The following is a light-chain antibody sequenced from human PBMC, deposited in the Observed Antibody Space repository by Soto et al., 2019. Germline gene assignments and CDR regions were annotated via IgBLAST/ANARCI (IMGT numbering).Light chain of an antibody. Sequence: QAVVTQPPSVSGAPGQRVTISCTGSSSNIGAGYDVHWYQQLPGTAPKLLIYGNGNRPSGVPDRFSGSKSGTSASLAITGLRAEDEADYYCQSYDTSLSGFYVFGTGTKLTVL. CDR3: QSYDTSLSGFYV. CDR1: SSNIGAGYD. CDR2: GNG. J-gene: IGLJ1*01. V-gene: IGLV1-40*01.